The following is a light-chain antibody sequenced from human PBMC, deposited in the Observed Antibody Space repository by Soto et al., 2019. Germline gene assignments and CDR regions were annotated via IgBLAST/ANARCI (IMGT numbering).Light chain of an antibody. CDR1: SSDVGSYYL. CDR3: CAYAGTSTCEGV. Sequence: QSALTQPASVSGSPGQSITISCTGTSSDVGSYYLVSWYQQHPGKAPKLMIYEGTKRPSGVSNRFSGSKSGNTASLTISGLQAEDEADYYCCAYAGTSTCEGVFGGGTKLTVL. CDR2: EGT. V-gene: IGLV2-23*01. J-gene: IGLJ3*02.